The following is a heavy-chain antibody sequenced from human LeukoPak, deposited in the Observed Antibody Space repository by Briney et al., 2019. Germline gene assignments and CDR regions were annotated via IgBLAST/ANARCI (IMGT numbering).Heavy chain of an antibody. CDR1: GFTFSSYA. D-gene: IGHD2-15*01. V-gene: IGHV3-30*04. CDR3: ARDRNDCSGGSCYSVHFDY. J-gene: IGHJ4*02. CDR2: ISYDGSNK. Sequence: PGGSLRLSCAASGFTFSSYAMHWVRQAPGKGLEWVAVISYDGSNKYYADSVKGRFTISRDNSKNTLYLQMNSLRAEDTAVYYCARDRNDCSGGSCYSVHFDYWGQGTLVTVSS.